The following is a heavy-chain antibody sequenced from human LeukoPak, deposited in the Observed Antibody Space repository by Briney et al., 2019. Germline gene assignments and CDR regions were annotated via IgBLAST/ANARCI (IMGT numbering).Heavy chain of an antibody. V-gene: IGHV3-9*01. CDR1: GFTFDDYA. CDR2: ISWNSGSI. Sequence: GGSLRLSCAASGFTFDDYAMHSVRQAPGKGLEWGSGISWNSGSIGYADSVKGRFTISRDNAKNSMYLQMNSLRAEDTALYYCAKDNSDSSSWHRYNSFDPWGQGTLVTVSS. D-gene: IGHD6-13*01. CDR3: AKDNSDSSSWHRYNSFDP. J-gene: IGHJ5*02.